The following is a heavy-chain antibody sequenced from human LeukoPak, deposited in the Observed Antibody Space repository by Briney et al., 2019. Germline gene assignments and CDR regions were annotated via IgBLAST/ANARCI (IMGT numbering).Heavy chain of an antibody. D-gene: IGHD3-10*01. V-gene: IGHV5-51*01. CDR1: GYSFTSYW. CDR3: ARRFGSGSYYKAGYNWFDP. CDR2: IYPGDSDT. J-gene: IGHJ5*02. Sequence: GESLQISCKGSGYSFTSYWIGWVRPMPGKGLEWMGIIYPGDSDTRYSPSFQGQVTISADKSISTAYLQWSSLKASDTAMYYCARRFGSGSYYKAGYNWFDPWGQGTLVTVSS.